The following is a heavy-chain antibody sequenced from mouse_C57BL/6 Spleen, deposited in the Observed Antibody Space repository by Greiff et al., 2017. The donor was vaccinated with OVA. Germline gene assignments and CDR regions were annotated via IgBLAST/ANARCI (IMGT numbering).Heavy chain of an antibody. CDR1: GFTFRSYA. J-gene: IGHJ3*01. Sequence: EVMLVESGGGLVKPGGSLKLSCAASGFTFRSYAISDGGSYTYYPDNVKGRFTISRDNAKNNLYLQMSHLKAEDTAMYYCARDRGDYGRNWFAYWGQGTLVTVSA. CDR3: ARDRGDYGRNWFAY. D-gene: IGHD2-4*01. CDR2: SDGGSYT. V-gene: IGHV5-4*01.